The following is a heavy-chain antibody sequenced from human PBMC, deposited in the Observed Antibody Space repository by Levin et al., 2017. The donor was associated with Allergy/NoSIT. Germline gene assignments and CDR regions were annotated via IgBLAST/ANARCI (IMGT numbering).Heavy chain of an antibody. CDR2: IYYSDMT. Sequence: SETLSLTCTVSGGSIISSFHYWGWIRQPPGKGLEYIGSIYYSDMTYYNPSLQSRVTVSVDTSKNQFSLKLNFVTAADTALYYCARHEHDGYSGRTGDFDSWGRGILVTVSS. J-gene: IGHJ4*02. V-gene: IGHV4-39*01. CDR1: GGSIISSFHY. CDR3: ARHEHDGYSGRTGDFDS. D-gene: IGHD5-24*01.